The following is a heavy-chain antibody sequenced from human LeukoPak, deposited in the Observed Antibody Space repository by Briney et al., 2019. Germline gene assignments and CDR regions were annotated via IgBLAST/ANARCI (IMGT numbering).Heavy chain of an antibody. V-gene: IGHV3-23*01. J-gene: IGHJ5*02. Sequence: GGSLRLSCTASGFTFTNFAMSWVRQAPGKGLEWVSSMSGVGVSTYYADSVKGRFTISRDNSKNSLYLQMNSLRAEDTAVYYCARGSEYCGGDCYSPWGQGTLVTVSS. CDR3: ARGSEYCGGDCYSP. CDR2: MSGVGVST. D-gene: IGHD2-21*02. CDR1: GFTFTNFA.